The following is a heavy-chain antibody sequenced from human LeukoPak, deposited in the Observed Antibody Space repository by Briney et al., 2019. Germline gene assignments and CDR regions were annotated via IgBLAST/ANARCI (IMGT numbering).Heavy chain of an antibody. J-gene: IGHJ4*02. CDR2: IRSKTYGGTA. Sequence: GGSLRLSCAASGFTVSSNYMSWVRQAPGKGLEWVGFIRSKTYGGTAEYVASVKGRFTISRDDSRSIAYLQMNSLKTEDTAMYFCTRGVVAASALFDYWGQGTLVTVSS. CDR3: TRGVVAASALFDY. V-gene: IGHV3-49*04. D-gene: IGHD1-26*01. CDR1: GFTVSSNY.